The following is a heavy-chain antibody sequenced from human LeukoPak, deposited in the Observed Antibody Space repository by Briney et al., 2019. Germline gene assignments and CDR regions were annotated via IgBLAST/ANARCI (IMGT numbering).Heavy chain of an antibody. CDR2: IIPIFGTA. D-gene: IGHD5-24*01. CDR3: ARIRDGYNDAYDI. CDR1: GGTFSSYA. Sequence: SVKASCKASGGTFSSYAISWVRQAPGQGLEWMGGIIPIFGTANYAQKFQGRVTITADESTSTAYMELSSLRSEDTAIYYCARIRDGYNDAYDIWGQGTVVTVPS. J-gene: IGHJ3*02. V-gene: IGHV1-69*13.